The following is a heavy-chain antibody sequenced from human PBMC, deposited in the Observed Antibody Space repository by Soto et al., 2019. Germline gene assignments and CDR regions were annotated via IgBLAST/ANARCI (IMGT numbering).Heavy chain of an antibody. D-gene: IGHD6-6*01. V-gene: IGHV4-39*02. CDR3: ARESIAARPGP. Sequence: SSETLSLTCTVSGGSISSSSYYWGWIRQPPGKGLEWIGSIYYSGSTYYNPSLKSRVTISVDTSKNQFSLKLSSVTAADTAVYYCARESIAARPGPWGQGTLVTVSS. CDR2: IYYSGST. J-gene: IGHJ5*02. CDR1: GGSISSSSYY.